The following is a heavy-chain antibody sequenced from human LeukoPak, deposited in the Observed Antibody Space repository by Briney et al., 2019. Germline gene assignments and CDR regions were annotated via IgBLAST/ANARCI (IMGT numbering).Heavy chain of an antibody. CDR2: ISGSGGST. J-gene: IGHJ4*02. V-gene: IGHV3-23*01. CDR1: GFTFSDYY. Sequence: GGSLRLSCAASGFTFSDYYMSWIRQAPGKGLEWVSAISGSGGSTYYADSVKGRFTISRDNSKNTLYLQMNSLRAEDTAVYYCAKDQRVVPAAIFDYWGQGTLVTVSS. D-gene: IGHD2-2*01. CDR3: AKDQRVVPAAIFDY.